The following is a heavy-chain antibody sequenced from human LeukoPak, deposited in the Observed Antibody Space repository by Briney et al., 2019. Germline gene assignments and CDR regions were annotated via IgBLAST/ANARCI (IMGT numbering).Heavy chain of an antibody. CDR2: ISYDGSNK. V-gene: IGHV3-30*04. CDR3: ARDGVYYGEGFGWFDP. Sequence: PGRSLRLSCAASGFTFSSYAMHWVRQAPGKGLEWVAVISYDGSNKYYADSVKGRFTISRDNSKNTLYLQMNSLRAEDTAVYYCARDGVYYGEGFGWFDPWDQGTLVTVSS. CDR1: GFTFSSYA. J-gene: IGHJ5*02. D-gene: IGHD4-17*01.